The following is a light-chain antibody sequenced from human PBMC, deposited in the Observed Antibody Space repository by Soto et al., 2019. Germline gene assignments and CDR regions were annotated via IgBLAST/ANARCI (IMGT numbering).Light chain of an antibody. CDR1: QSVSSSY. V-gene: IGKV3-20*01. Sequence: EIELTQSPGTPSLSPGERATLSCRASQSVSSSYLAWYQQKPGQAPRLLIYGASSRATGIPDRFSGSGSGTDFTLTISRLEPEDFAVYYCQQYGSSPPITFGQGTRLEIK. CDR2: GAS. CDR3: QQYGSSPPIT. J-gene: IGKJ5*01.